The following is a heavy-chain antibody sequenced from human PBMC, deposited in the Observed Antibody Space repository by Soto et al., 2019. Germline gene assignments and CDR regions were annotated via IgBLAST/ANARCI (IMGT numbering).Heavy chain of an antibody. CDR1: GYTFNDHY. CDR2: INPESGGT. V-gene: IGHV1-2*02. CDR3: AGGGGSTAKFDY. Sequence: ASVKVSCKTSGYTFNDHYLQWVRQAPGQGLEWVGWINPESGGTFYAQKFQGRVTMTRETSTSTAHMELGSVTSDDTAVYYCAGGGGSTAKFDYWGQGALVTVSS. J-gene: IGHJ4*02. D-gene: IGHD2-15*01.